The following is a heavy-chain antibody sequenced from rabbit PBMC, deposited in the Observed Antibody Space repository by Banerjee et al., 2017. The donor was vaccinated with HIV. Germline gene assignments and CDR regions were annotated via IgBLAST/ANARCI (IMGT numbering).Heavy chain of an antibody. V-gene: IGHV1S40*01. Sequence: QSLEESGGGLVKPGASLTLTCKASGFSFSGGYVMCWVRQAPGKGLEWIACIDTGSSDSTYYASWAKGRFTISKTSSTAMTLQMASLTAADTATYFCARAGAYTSGGYAGGFDPWGPGTLVTVS. CDR2: IDTGSSDST. CDR3: ARAGAYTSGGYAGGFDP. CDR1: GFSFSGGYV. D-gene: IGHD6-1*01. J-gene: IGHJ2*01.